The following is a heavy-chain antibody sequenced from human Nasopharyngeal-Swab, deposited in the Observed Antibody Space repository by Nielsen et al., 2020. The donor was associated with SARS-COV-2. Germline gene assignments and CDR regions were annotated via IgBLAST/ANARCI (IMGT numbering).Heavy chain of an antibody. CDR1: GGSISSYY. Sequence: SETLSLTCTVSGGSISSYYWSRIRQPPGKGLEWIGYIYYSGSTNYNPSLKSRVTISVDKSKNQFSLKLSSVTAADTAVYYCARGGYYGSGSYQNWGQGTLVTVSS. CDR2: IYYSGST. V-gene: IGHV4-59*12. D-gene: IGHD3-10*01. CDR3: ARGGYYGSGSYQN. J-gene: IGHJ4*02.